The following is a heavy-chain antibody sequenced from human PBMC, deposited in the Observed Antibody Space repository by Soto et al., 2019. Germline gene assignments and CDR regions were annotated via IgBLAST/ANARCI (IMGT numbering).Heavy chain of an antibody. D-gene: IGHD6-6*01. CDR3: VRVAYSSSYFDY. Sequence: PSETLSLTCTVSGASISPYCWSWIRQPPGKRLEWIGFISYSGNTNYNPSLESRVTISVDTSKNQFSLRLSSVTAADTALYYCVRVAYSSSYFDYWGQGTLVTVSS. V-gene: IGHV4-59*01. J-gene: IGHJ4*02. CDR2: ISYSGNT. CDR1: GASISPYC.